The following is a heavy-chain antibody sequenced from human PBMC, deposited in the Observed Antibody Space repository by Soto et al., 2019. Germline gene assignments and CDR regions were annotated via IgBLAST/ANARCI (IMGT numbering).Heavy chain of an antibody. CDR2: INPYSGAT. D-gene: IGHD5-12*01. J-gene: IGHJ5*02. CDR1: GYTFSDYY. Sequence: QVQLVQSGAEVKKPGASVKVSCKASGYTFSDYYVHWVRQAPGQGLVWMGWINPYSGATNYAQKFQDWVTMTGDASVSTAYLELTTLVSDDTAVYYCARARANVAPNWFDPWGQGTLVIVSS. CDR3: ARARANVAPNWFDP. V-gene: IGHV1-2*04.